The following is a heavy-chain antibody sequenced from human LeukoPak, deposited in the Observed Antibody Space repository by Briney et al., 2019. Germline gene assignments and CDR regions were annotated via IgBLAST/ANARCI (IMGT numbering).Heavy chain of an antibody. CDR1: GGSFSGYF. CDR2: ITPGGST. CDR3: ASSFYYDSRDY. V-gene: IGHV4-34*01. Sequence: SENLSLTSVVYGGSFSGYFWSWIRQPPGKGLEWIGEITPGGSTNYSPSLKSRVSISIDTSKKKLSLRLTSVTAADSAVYYCASSFYYDSRDYWGQGTLVTVS. J-gene: IGHJ4*02. D-gene: IGHD3-22*01.